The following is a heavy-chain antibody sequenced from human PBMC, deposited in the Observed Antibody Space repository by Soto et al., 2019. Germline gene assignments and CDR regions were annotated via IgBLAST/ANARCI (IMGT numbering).Heavy chain of an antibody. CDR1: GYTFASYA. J-gene: IGHJ4*02. Sequence: ASVKVSCKASGYTFASYAMHWVRQAPGQRLEWMGWINAGNGNTKYSQKFQGRVTITRDTSASTAYMELSSLRSEDTAVYYCARGRYSSRFTYFDYWGQGTLVTVSS. V-gene: IGHV1-3*01. D-gene: IGHD6-13*01. CDR2: INAGNGNT. CDR3: ARGRYSSRFTYFDY.